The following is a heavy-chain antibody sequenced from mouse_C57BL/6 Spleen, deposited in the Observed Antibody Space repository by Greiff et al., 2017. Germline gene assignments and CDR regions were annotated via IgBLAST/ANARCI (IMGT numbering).Heavy chain of an antibody. V-gene: IGHV1-52*01. CDR1: GYTFTSYW. D-gene: IGHD1-1*01. J-gene: IGHJ4*01. Sequence: VQLQQPGAELVRPGSSVKLSCKASGYTFTSYWMHWVKQRPIQGLEGIGNIDPSDSETHSNQKFKDKATLTVDKSSSTAYMQLSSLTSEDSAIYYCARMVYGSSYYYAMDYWGQGTSVTVSS. CDR3: ARMVYGSSYYYAMDY. CDR2: IDPSDSET.